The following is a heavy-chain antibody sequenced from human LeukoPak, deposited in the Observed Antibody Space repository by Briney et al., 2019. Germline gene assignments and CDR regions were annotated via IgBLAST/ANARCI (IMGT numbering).Heavy chain of an antibody. J-gene: IGHJ4*02. Sequence: GGSLRLSCAASGFTFSSYAMSWVRQAPGKGLEWVSAISGSGGSTYYADSVKGRFTISRDNSKNTPYLQMNSLRAEDTAVYYCAKDPYNYYDSSGYYSYYFDYWGQGTLVTVSS. CDR3: AKDPYNYYDSSGYYSYYFDY. CDR1: GFTFSSYA. CDR2: ISGSGGST. V-gene: IGHV3-23*01. D-gene: IGHD3-22*01.